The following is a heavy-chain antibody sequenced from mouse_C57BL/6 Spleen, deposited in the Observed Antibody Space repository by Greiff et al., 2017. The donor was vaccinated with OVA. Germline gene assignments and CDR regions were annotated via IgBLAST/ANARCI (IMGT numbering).Heavy chain of an antibody. CDR1: GYTFTDYE. J-gene: IGHJ3*01. CDR2: IDPETGGT. D-gene: IGHD1-1*01. Sequence: QVQLKQSGAELVRPGASVTLSCKASGYTFTDYEMHWVKQTPVHGLEWIGAIDPETGGTAYNQKFKGKAILTADKSSSTAYMELRSLTSEDSAVYYCTRGNCLITTVGAYWGQGTLVTVSA. CDR3: TRGNCLITTVGAY. V-gene: IGHV1-15*01.